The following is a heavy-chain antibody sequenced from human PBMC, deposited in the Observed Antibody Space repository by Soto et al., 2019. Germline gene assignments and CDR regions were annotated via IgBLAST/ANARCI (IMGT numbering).Heavy chain of an antibody. CDR2: IYYSGST. V-gene: IGHV4-30-4*01. J-gene: IGHJ4*02. Sequence: PSETLSLTCTVSGGSISSGDYYWSWIRQPPGKGLEWIGYIYYSGSTYYNPSLKSRVTISVDTSKNQFSLKLSSVTAADTAVYYCARAPPYNWNYGFDYWGQGTLVTVSS. CDR1: GGSISSGDYY. CDR3: ARAPPYNWNYGFDY. D-gene: IGHD1-7*01.